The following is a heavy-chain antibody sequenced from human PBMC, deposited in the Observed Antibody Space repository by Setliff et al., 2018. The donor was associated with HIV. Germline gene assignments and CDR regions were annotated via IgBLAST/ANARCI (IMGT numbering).Heavy chain of an antibody. J-gene: IGHJ3*01. CDR3: ARLGWASLPANALDV. CDR2: IRQDGSEK. D-gene: IGHD3-10*01. CDR1: GFTFSASW. V-gene: IGHV3-7*03. Sequence: LRLSCAASGFTFSASWMTWVRQAPGKGLEWVANIRQDGSEKQYVDSVKGRFTVSRDNAQNSLYLQMNSLRAEDTAVYYCARLGWASLPANALDVWGLGTVVTVSS.